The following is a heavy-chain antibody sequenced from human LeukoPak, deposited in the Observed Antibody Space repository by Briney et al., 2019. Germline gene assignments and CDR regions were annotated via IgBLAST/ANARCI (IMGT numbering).Heavy chain of an antibody. J-gene: IGHJ4*02. CDR2: IKQDGSEK. Sequence: AGGSLRLSCAASGFTFSSYWMSWVRQAPGKGLEWVANIKQDGSEKYYVDSVKGRFTISRDNAKNSLYLQMNSLRAEDTAVYYCARGPFIVGAPGGAFVDYWGQGTLVTVSS. D-gene: IGHD1-26*01. CDR1: GFTFSSYW. CDR3: ARGPFIVGAPGGAFVDY. V-gene: IGHV3-7*01.